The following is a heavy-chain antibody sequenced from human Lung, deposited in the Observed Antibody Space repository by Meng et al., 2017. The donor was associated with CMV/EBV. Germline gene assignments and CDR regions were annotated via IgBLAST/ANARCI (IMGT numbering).Heavy chain of an antibody. V-gene: IGHV3-43*01. CDR1: GFTFDDYT. Sequence: GESLKISCAASGFTFDDYTMHWVRQAPGKGLEWVSLISWDGGSTYYADSVKGRFTISRDNSKNSLYLQMNSLRTEDTALYYCAKEGRYCSSTSCFYYFDYWGQGXLVTVSS. CDR2: ISWDGGST. J-gene: IGHJ4*02. D-gene: IGHD2-2*01. CDR3: AKEGRYCSSTSCFYYFDY.